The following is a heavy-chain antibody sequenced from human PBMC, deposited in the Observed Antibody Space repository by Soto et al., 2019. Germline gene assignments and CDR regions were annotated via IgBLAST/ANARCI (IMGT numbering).Heavy chain of an antibody. CDR2: IDPSDSYT. J-gene: IGHJ6*02. Sequence: PGESLKISCKGSGYSFTSYWISWVRQMPGKGLEWMGRIDPSDSYTNYSPSFQGHVTISADKSISTAYLQWSSLKASDTAMYYCERHGSTYYYDSSGSGMDVWGQGTTVTVS. D-gene: IGHD3-22*01. CDR3: ERHGSTYYYDSSGSGMDV. CDR1: GYSFTSYW. V-gene: IGHV5-10-1*01.